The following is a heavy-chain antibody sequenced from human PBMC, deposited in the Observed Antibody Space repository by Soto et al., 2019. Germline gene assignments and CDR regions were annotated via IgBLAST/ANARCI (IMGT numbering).Heavy chain of an antibody. J-gene: IGHJ4*02. CDR3: ARVQSGYDFAY. V-gene: IGHV1-18*01. CDR2: ISANNGNT. Sequence: ASVKVSCKASGYTFTSCGINWVRQAPGQGLEWMGWISANNGNTHYAQKLQGRVTMTTDTSTSTAYMELRSLRSDDTAVYYCARVQSGYDFAYWGQGTLVTVSS. D-gene: IGHD5-12*01. CDR1: GYTFTSCG.